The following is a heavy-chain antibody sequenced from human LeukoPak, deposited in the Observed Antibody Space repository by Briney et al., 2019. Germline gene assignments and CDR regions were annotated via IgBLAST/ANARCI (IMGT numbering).Heavy chain of an antibody. V-gene: IGHV4-30-4*01. J-gene: IGHJ4*02. Sequence: SETLSLTCTVSGGSISSGDYYWSWIRQPPGKGLEWIGYIYYSGSTYYNPSLKSRVTISVDTSKNQFSLKLTSVTAADTAVYYCARVQPAAIVFRGLPDYWGQGTLVTVSS. CDR2: IYYSGST. CDR3: ARVQPAAIVFRGLPDY. D-gene: IGHD2-2*02. CDR1: GGSISSGDYY.